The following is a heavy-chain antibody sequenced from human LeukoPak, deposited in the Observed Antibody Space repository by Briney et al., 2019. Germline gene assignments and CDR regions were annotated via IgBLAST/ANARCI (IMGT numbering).Heavy chain of an antibody. CDR3: ARVVNIGSGRPYYFDY. CDR1: GYTFTGYY. Sequence: ASVKVSCKASGYTFTGYYMHWVRQAPGQGLEWMGWINPNSGGTNYAQKFQGRVTMTRDTSISTAYMELSRLRSDDTAVYYCARVVNIGSGRPYYFDYWGQGTLVTVSS. CDR2: INPNSGGT. D-gene: IGHD6-19*01. J-gene: IGHJ4*02. V-gene: IGHV1-2*02.